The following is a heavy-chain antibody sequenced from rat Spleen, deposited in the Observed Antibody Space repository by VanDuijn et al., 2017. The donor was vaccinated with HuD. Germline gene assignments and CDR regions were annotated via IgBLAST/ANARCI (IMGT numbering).Heavy chain of an antibody. D-gene: IGHD1-7*01. CDR3: ARGGGMTTFDY. CDR1: GFTFNNYW. V-gene: IGHV5-29*01. CDR2: ISYDGSST. Sequence: EVQLVESGGGLVQPGRSMKLSCVASGFTFNNYWMSWIRQAPTKGLEWVATISYDGSSTYYRDSVKGRFTISRDNAENTVYLQMNSLRSEDTATYYCARGGGMTTFDYWGQGVMVTVSS. J-gene: IGHJ2*01.